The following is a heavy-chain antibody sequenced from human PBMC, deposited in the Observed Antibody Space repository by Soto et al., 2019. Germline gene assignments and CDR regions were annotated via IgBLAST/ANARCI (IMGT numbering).Heavy chain of an antibody. J-gene: IGHJ2*01. CDR2: IHGGGDYT. V-gene: IGHV3-23*01. Sequence: EVQVLESGGGLVQPGGSLRLACAASGFTFRNYAMSWVRQAAGKGLEWVATIHGGGDYTQYPDSVKGRFTISRDNSRNTVYLQMNSLRAEDTALYYCAKNRGSGSYTNWNFDVWGRGTLVTVSS. D-gene: IGHD1-26*01. CDR3: AKNRGSGSYTNWNFDV. CDR1: GFTFRNYA.